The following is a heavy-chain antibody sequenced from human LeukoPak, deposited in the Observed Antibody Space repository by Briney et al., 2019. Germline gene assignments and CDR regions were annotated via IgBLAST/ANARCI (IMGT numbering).Heavy chain of an antibody. D-gene: IGHD3-22*01. CDR1: GYTFTSYG. J-gene: IGHJ4*02. CDR2: ISAYNGNT. V-gene: IGHV1-18*01. CDR3: ARDYYDSSGYYRGDY. Sequence: GASVKVSCKASGYTFTSYGISWVRQAPGQGLEWMGWISAYNGNTNYAQKLQGRVTMTTDTSTSTAYMELRSLRSDDTAVYYCARDYYDSSGYYRGDYWGQGTPVTVSS.